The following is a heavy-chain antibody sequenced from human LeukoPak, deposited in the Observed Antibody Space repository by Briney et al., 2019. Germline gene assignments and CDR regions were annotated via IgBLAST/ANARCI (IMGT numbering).Heavy chain of an antibody. D-gene: IGHD3-22*01. V-gene: IGHV3-15*01. Sequence: GGSLRLSCAASGFTFSNAWMSWVRQAPGKGLEWVGRIKSKTDGGTTDYAAPVKGRFTISRDDSKNTLYLQMNSLKTEDTAVYYCTTDRYYYDSSGYVDYWGQGTLVTVSS. CDR1: GFTFSNAW. CDR2: IKSKTDGGTT. J-gene: IGHJ4*02. CDR3: TTDRYYYDSSGYVDY.